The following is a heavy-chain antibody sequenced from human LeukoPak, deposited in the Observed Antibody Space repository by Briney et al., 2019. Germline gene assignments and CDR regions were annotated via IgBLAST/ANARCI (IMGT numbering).Heavy chain of an antibody. V-gene: IGHV1-2*02. CDR2: INPNGGGT. Sequence: ASVKVSCKASGYTFTGYYMHWVRQAPGQGLEWMGWINPNGGGTNYAQKFQGRVTITRDTSISTAYMELSRLRSDDTAVYYCARGRWPPEAGWFDPWGQGTLVTVSS. CDR3: ARGRWPPEAGWFDP. D-gene: IGHD1-14*01. J-gene: IGHJ5*02. CDR1: GYTFTGYY.